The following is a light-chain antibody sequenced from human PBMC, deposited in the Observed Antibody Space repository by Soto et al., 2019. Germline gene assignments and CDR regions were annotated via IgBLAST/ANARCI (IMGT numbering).Light chain of an antibody. Sequence: VMTQSPLSLPVTPGQPATLSCRASQNVDKFLAWYQQRPGQPPRLLIFDSSNRATGVPVRFSGSGSGTVFTLTIGSLEPEDSAVYYCQQRKNLPLIPFGQGTRLEIK. CDR3: QQRKNLPLIP. CDR2: DSS. J-gene: IGKJ5*01. V-gene: IGKV3-11*01. CDR1: QNVDKF.